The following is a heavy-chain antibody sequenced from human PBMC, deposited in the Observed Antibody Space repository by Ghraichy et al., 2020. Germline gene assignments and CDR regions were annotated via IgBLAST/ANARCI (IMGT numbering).Heavy chain of an antibody. CDR1: GFTFSSYW. Sequence: LTCAASGFTFSSYWMSWVRQAPGKGLEWVANIKQDGSEKYYVDSVKGRFTISRDNAKNSLYLQMNSLRAEDTAVYYCARDGAYGGYVGYYYYGMDVWGQGTTVTVSS. CDR2: IKQDGSEK. D-gene: IGHD5-12*01. CDR3: ARDGAYGGYVGYYYYGMDV. J-gene: IGHJ6*02. V-gene: IGHV3-7*03.